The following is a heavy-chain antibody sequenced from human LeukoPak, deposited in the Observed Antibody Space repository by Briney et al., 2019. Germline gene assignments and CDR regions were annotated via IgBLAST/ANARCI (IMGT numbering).Heavy chain of an antibody. V-gene: IGHV3-21*01. D-gene: IGHD6-19*01. J-gene: IGHJ4*02. CDR2: ISSSSSYI. CDR1: GFTFSSYS. Sequence: GGSLRLSCAASGFTFSSYSMNWVRQAPGKGLEWDSSISSSSSYIYYADSVKGRFTISRDNAKNSLYLQMNSLRAEDTAVYYCARERRVAVAGTPDYWGQGTLVTVSS. CDR3: ARERRVAVAGTPDY.